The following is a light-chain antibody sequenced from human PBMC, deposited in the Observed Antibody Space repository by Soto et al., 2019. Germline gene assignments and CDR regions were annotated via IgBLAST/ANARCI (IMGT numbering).Light chain of an antibody. J-gene: IGLJ1*01. Sequence: NFMLTQPHSVSESPGKTVTISCSDSSGPVSNHVQWYQQRPGNAPTTVIYENDQRPSGVPDRVSGSGSIESSSKFAFLTISRLQTKDEADYYCQCWGATGYVFGTGTKVTVL. CDR1: SGPVSNH. CDR3: QCWGATGYV. V-gene: IGLV6-57*02. CDR2: END.